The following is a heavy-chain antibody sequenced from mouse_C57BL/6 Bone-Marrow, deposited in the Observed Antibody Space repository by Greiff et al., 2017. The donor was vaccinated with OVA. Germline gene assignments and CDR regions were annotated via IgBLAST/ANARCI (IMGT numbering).Heavy chain of an antibody. CDR1: GYTFTDYY. Sequence: VQLQQSGPELVKPGASVKISCKASGYTFTDYYMNWVKQSHGKSLEWIGDINPNNGGTSYNQKFKGKATLTVDKSSSTAYMELRSLTSEDSAVYYCARYSGNSYYYAMDYWGQGTSVTVSS. CDR3: ARYSGNSYYYAMDY. V-gene: IGHV1-26*01. J-gene: IGHJ4*01. CDR2: INPNNGGT. D-gene: IGHD2-1*01.